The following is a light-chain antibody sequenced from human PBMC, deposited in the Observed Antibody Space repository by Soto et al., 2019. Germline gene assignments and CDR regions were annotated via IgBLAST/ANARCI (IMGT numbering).Light chain of an antibody. CDR1: QNVSSN. J-gene: IGKJ2*01. CDR2: GAS. V-gene: IGKV3-15*01. Sequence: EIVMTQSPATLSVSPGERATLSCRASQNVSSNLAWYQQKPGQAPRLLIYGASTRATGIPARFSGSGSGAEFTLTISGLQSEDFAVYYCQQYNIWPYIFGQGTKLEIK. CDR3: QQYNIWPYI.